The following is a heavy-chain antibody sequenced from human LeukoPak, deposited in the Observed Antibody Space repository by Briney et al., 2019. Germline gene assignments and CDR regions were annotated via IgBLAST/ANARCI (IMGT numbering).Heavy chain of an antibody. Sequence: GGSLRLSCAASGFTFSSYAMHWVRQAPGKGLEWVEVISYDGSNKYYADSVKGRFTISRDNSKNTLYLQMNSLRAEDTAVYYCARDPEYYYGSAEYYFDYWGQGTLVTVSS. J-gene: IGHJ4*02. V-gene: IGHV3-30-3*01. D-gene: IGHD3-10*01. CDR1: GFTFSSYA. CDR2: ISYDGSNK. CDR3: ARDPEYYYGSAEYYFDY.